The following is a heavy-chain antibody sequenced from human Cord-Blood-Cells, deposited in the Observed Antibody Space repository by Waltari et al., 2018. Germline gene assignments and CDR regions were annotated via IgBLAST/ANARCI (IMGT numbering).Heavy chain of an antibody. CDR3: ATNPPIYWYFDL. CDR2: IIPIFGTA. CDR1: GGTFSSYA. J-gene: IGHJ2*01. Sequence: QVQLVQSGAEVKKPGSSVKVSCQASGGTFSSYAISWVRQAPGQGLEWMGGIIPIFGTANYAQKFQGRVTITADESTSTAYMELSSLRSEDMAVYYCATNPPIYWYFDLWGRGTLVTVSS. V-gene: IGHV1-69*12.